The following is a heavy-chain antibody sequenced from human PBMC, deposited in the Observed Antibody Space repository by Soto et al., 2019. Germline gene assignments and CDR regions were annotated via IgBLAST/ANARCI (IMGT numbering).Heavy chain of an antibody. Sequence: GGSLRLSCAASGFPFSRFEMNWVRQVPGKGLEWLSYISGGGSVYYADSVKGRFTISRDNAKNSLYLQMSSLRAEDTAVYFCVGGGIPYFDYWGQGALVTVSS. V-gene: IGHV3-48*03. CDR3: VGGGIPYFDY. D-gene: IGHD3-16*01. CDR1: GFPFSRFE. CDR2: ISGGGSV. J-gene: IGHJ4*02.